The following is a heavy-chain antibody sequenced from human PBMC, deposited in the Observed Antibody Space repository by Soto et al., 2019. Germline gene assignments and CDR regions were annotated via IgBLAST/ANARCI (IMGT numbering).Heavy chain of an antibody. Sequence: QVQLQESGPGLVKPSQTLSLTCTVSGGSISSGGYYWSWIRQHPGKGLEWIGYIYYSGSTYYNPSLNRRVTRAVYTSKNQFSLKVSSVVSAYTAVYYCARYVYYDFCMRGWCVTGGQGTLVTVSS. CDR2: IYYSGST. J-gene: IGHJ5*02. V-gene: IGHV4-31*03. D-gene: IGHD3-3*01. CDR1: GGSISSGGYY. CDR3: ARYVYYDFCMRGWCVT.